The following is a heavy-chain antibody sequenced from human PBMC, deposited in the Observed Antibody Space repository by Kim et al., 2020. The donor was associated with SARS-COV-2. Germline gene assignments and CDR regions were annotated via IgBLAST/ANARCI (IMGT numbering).Heavy chain of an antibody. CDR2: ISCSGSNI. CDR1: GFTFSSYE. V-gene: IGHV3-48*03. CDR3: ARVTVAGNGDIDL. J-gene: IGHJ2*01. Sequence: GGSLRLSCAASGFTFSSYEMNWVRQAPGKGLEWVSYISCSGSNIYYADSVKGRFTISRDNAKNSLYLQMNSLRAEDTAVYYCARVTVAGNGDIDLWGRGTLVTVSS. D-gene: IGHD6-19*01.